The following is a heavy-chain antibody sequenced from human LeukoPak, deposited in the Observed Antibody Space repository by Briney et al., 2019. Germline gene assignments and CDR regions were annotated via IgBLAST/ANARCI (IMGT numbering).Heavy chain of an antibody. CDR2: ISGSGGST. CDR3: AKIEAPASTLFGYYFDY. Sequence: GGSLRLSCAASGFTFSSYAMSWVRQAPGKGLEWVSAISGSGGSTYHADSVKGRFTISRDNSKNTLYLQMNSLRAEDTAVYYCAKIEAPASTLFGYYFDYWGQGTLVTVSS. V-gene: IGHV3-23*01. J-gene: IGHJ4*02. CDR1: GFTFSSYA. D-gene: IGHD3-3*01.